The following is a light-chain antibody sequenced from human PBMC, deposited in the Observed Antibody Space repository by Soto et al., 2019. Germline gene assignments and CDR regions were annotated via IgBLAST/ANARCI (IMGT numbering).Light chain of an antibody. J-gene: IGLJ1*01. CDR1: ALRNQY. CDR2: KDT. V-gene: IGLV3-25*01. CDR3: QSADSSGTYV. Sequence: YELTQPPSVSVSPGQTASITCSGDALRNQYAYWYQQKPGQAPFLVIYKDTERPSGIPGRFSGSSSGTTVTLTISGVQAEDEADYYCQSADSSGTYVFGSGTKVTVL.